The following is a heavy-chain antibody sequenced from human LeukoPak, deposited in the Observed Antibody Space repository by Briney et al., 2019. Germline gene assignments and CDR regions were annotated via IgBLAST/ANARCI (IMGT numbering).Heavy chain of an antibody. D-gene: IGHD2-2*01. CDR2: INPSGGST. J-gene: IGHJ3*02. CDR1: GYTFTSYY. Sequence: GASVEVSCKASGYTFTSYYMHWVRQAPGQGLEWMGIINPSGGSTSYAQKFQGRVTMTRDTSTSTVYMELSSLRSEDTAVYYCEVTGVGYCSSTSCYGAFDIWGQGTMVTVSS. CDR3: EVTGVGYCSSTSCYGAFDI. V-gene: IGHV1-46*01.